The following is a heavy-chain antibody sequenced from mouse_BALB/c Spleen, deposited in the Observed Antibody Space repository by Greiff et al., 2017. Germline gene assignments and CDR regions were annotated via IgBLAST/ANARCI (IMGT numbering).Heavy chain of an antibody. J-gene: IGHJ4*01. CDR3: ARSGDDYAMDY. CDR1: GYAFSSSW. CDR2: IYPGDGDT. V-gene: IGHV1-82*01. Sequence: VQLQQSGPELVKPGASVKISCKASGYAFSSSWMNWVKQRPGQGLEWIGRIYPGDGDTNYNGKFKGKATLTADKSSSTAYMQLSSLTSVDSAVYFCARSGDDYAMDYWGQGTSVTVSS.